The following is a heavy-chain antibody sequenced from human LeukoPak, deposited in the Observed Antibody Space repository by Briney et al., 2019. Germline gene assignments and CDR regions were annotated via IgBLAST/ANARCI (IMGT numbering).Heavy chain of an antibody. J-gene: IGHJ4*02. CDR1: GGSISSGSYY. V-gene: IGHV4-61*02. Sequence: SETLSLTCTVSGGSISSGSYYWSWIRQPAGKGLEWIGRIYTSGSTNYNPSLKSRVTISVDTSKNQFSLKLSSVTAADTAVYYCARHGGLIRKDFDYWGQGTLVTVSS. CDR3: ARHGGLIRKDFDY. CDR2: IYTSGST. D-gene: IGHD3-16*01.